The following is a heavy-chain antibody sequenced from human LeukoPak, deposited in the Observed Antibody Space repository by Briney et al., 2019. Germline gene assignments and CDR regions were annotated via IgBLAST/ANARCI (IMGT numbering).Heavy chain of an antibody. CDR2: MNPNSGST. CDR3: ARGRSTGYPYYFEY. Sequence: GASVKVSCTASGYTFTSCDINWVRQATGQGLEWMGWMNPNSGSTGYAQKFQGRVTITRNTSISTAYMELSGLRSEDTAVYYCARGRSTGYPYYFEYWGQGTLVTVSS. D-gene: IGHD5-12*01. CDR1: GYTFTSCD. J-gene: IGHJ4*02. V-gene: IGHV1-8*03.